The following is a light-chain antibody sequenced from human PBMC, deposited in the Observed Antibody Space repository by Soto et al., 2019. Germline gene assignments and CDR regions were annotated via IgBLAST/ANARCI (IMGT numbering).Light chain of an antibody. CDR1: SSDVGSYNY. J-gene: IGLJ1*01. V-gene: IGLV2-11*01. CDR3: CSYAGRYSYV. Sequence: QYALTQPRSVSGSPGQSVTISCTGTSSDVGSYNYVSWYQQHPGKAPKVIIYDVSKRPSGVPDRFSASKSGNTASLTISGLQADDEADYYCCSYAGRYSYVFGSGTKLTVL. CDR2: DVS.